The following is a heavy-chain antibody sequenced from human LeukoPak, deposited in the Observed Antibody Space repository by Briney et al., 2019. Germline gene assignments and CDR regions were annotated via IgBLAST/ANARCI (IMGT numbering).Heavy chain of an antibody. CDR2: IRPSGDNT. CDR1: GFTFSSYD. D-gene: IGHD3-22*01. J-gene: IGHJ5*02. Sequence: GGSLRLSCAASGFTFSSYDMTWVRQAPGRGLEWVSSIRPSGDNTSYADSVKGRFTISRDNAKNTLNPQMNSLRAEDTAVYYCARDLGQYYDTSDNWFDPWGQGTLVTVSS. V-gene: IGHV3-23*01. CDR3: ARDLGQYYDTSDNWFDP.